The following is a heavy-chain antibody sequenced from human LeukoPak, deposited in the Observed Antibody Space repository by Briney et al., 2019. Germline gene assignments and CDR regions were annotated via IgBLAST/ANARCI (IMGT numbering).Heavy chain of an antibody. CDR1: GYTFTGYY. J-gene: IGHJ4*02. Sequence: GASVKVSCKASGYTFTGYYIHWVRQAPGQGLEWMGWINPHSGGTNYAQKFQGRVTMTRDTSISTAYMELSSLRSDDTAVYYCARGGYSGTEKPNDYWGQGTLVTVSS. V-gene: IGHV1-2*02. D-gene: IGHD1-26*01. CDR3: ARGGYSGTEKPNDY. CDR2: INPHSGGT.